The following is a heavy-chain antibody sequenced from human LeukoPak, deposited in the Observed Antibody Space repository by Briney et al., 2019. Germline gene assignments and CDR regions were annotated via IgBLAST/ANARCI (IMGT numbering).Heavy chain of an antibody. D-gene: IGHD3-10*01. V-gene: IGHV3-30-3*01. CDR2: ISYDGSNK. Sequence: GRSLRLSCAASGFTFSSYAMHWVRQAPGKGLDWVAVISYDGSNKYYADSVKGRFTISRDNSKNTLYLQMNSLRAEDTAVYYCARGGYGSGSYLDYWGQGTLVTVSS. CDR3: ARGGYGSGSYLDY. J-gene: IGHJ4*02. CDR1: GFTFSSYA.